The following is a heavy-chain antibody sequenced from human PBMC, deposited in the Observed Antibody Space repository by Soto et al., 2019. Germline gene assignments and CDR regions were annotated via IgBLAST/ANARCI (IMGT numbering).Heavy chain of an antibody. Sequence: PGGSLRLCCAASGCTFSSYAMSWVRQAPGKGLEWVSAISGSGGSTYYADSVKGRFTISRDNSKNTLYLQMNSLRAEDTAVYYCAKDEGGGYDFLSFDYWGQGTLVTVSS. V-gene: IGHV3-23*01. CDR3: AKDEGGGYDFLSFDY. CDR1: GCTFSSYA. CDR2: ISGSGGST. D-gene: IGHD5-12*01. J-gene: IGHJ4*02.